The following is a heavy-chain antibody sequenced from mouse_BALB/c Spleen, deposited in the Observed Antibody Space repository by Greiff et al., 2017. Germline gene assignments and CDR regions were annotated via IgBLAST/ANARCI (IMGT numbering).Heavy chain of an antibody. CDR1: GYTFTSYV. CDR2: INPYNDGT. CDR3: ARVLRGGEDWYFDF. D-gene: IGHD1-1*01. J-gene: IGHJ1*01. Sequence: EVQLQQSGPELVKPGASVKMSCKASGYTFTSYVMNWVKQKPGQGLEWIGYINPYNDGTKYNEKFKGKATLTSDKSSSTAYMELSSLTSEDSAVYYCARVLRGGEDWYFDFWGAGTTVTVSS. V-gene: IGHV1-14*01.